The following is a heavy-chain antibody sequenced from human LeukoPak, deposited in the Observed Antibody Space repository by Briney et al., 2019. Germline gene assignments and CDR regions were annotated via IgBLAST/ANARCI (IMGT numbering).Heavy chain of an antibody. J-gene: IGHJ4*02. V-gene: IGHV1-2*06. CDR1: GYTFTSYY. CDR3: ARDFIPSGDHF. CDR2: INPNSGGT. Sequence: ASVKVSCKASGYTFTSYYINWVRQAPGQGLEWMGRINPNSGGTNYAQKFQGRVTMTRDTSISTAYMELRRLKSDDTALYYCARDFIPSGDHFWGQGTLVTVSS. D-gene: IGHD7-27*01.